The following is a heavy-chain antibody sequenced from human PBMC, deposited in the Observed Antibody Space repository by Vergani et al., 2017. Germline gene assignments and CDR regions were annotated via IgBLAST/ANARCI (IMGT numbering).Heavy chain of an antibody. J-gene: IGHJ3*02. D-gene: IGHD2-15*01. Sequence: EVQLVESGGGLVQPGGSLRLSCAASGFTFSSYWMSWVRQAPGKGLEWVANIKQDGSEKYYVDSVKGRFTISRDNAKNSLYLQMNSLRAEDTAVYYCARDASGSGYCSGGSCYDTDALDIWGQGTMVTVSS. CDR1: GFTFSSYW. CDR2: IKQDGSEK. V-gene: IGHV3-7*01. CDR3: ARDASGSGYCSGGSCYDTDALDI.